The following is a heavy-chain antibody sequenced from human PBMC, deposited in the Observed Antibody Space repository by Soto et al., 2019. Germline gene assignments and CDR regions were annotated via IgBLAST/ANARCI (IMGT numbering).Heavy chain of an antibody. D-gene: IGHD2-21*02. CDR1: GGTFSSYA. Sequence: QVQPVQSGAEVKKPGSSVKVSCKASGGTFSSYAISWVRQAPGQGLEWMGGIIPIFGTANYAQKFQGRVTITADESTSTAYMELSSLRSEDTAVYYCARRAYCGGDCYSPLQFDYWGQGTLVTVSS. V-gene: IGHV1-69*01. CDR3: ARRAYCGGDCYSPLQFDY. J-gene: IGHJ4*02. CDR2: IIPIFGTA.